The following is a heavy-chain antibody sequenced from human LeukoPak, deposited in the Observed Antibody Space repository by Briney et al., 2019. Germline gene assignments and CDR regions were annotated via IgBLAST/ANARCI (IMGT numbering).Heavy chain of an antibody. CDR1: GFTVTTSW. CDR2: LNGDGTST. V-gene: IGHV3-74*01. J-gene: IGHJ2*01. CDR3: ARGEVTGPDWYFDL. D-gene: IGHD1-20*01. Sequence: GGSLRLSCAASGFTVTTSWIHWVRQAPGKGLVWVSRLNGDGTSTIYADSVRGRFTISRDNSKNTLYLEMNSLRAEDTAVYYCARGEVTGPDWYFDLWGRGTLVTVSS.